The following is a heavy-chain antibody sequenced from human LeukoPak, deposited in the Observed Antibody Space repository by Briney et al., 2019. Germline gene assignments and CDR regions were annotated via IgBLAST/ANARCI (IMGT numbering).Heavy chain of an antibody. J-gene: IGHJ4*02. CDR2: ISSSSSYI. CDR3: ASPPMVRGVIIDY. V-gene: IGHV3-21*01. CDR1: GLPFSSYS. D-gene: IGHD3-10*01. Sequence: PGGSLRLSCAASGLPFSSYSMNWVRQAPGKGLVWVSSISSSSSYIYYADSVKGRFTISRDNAKNSLYLQMNSLRAEDTAVYYCASPPMVRGVIIDYWGQGTLVTVSS.